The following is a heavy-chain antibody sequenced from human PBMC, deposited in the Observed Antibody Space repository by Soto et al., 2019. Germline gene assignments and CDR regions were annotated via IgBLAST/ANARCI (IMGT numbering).Heavy chain of an antibody. Sequence: GGSLRLSCAASGFTFSNAWMNWVRRAPGKGLEWVGRIKSKTDGGTTDYAAPVKGRFTISRDDSKNTLYLQMNSLRAEDTAVYYCAGPAAGRYYYYYYGMDVWGQGTTVTVSS. CDR3: AGPAAGRYYYYYYGMDV. D-gene: IGHD6-13*01. CDR1: GFTFSNAW. V-gene: IGHV3-15*07. J-gene: IGHJ6*02. CDR2: IKSKTDGGTT.